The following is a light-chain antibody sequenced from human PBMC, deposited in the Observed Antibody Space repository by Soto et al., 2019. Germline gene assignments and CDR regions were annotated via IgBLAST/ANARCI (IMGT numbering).Light chain of an antibody. CDR2: GDN. V-gene: IGLV3-1*01. CDR1: ELGDKH. CDR3: QAWDSTTAG. J-gene: IGLJ2*01. Sequence: SSELTQPPSVSVSPGQTASITCSGDELGDKHASWYQQKPGQSPVLVIYGDNNRPSGIPERFSGSNSGSTATLTISGTQTMDEADYYCQAWDSTTAGFGGGTKVTVL.